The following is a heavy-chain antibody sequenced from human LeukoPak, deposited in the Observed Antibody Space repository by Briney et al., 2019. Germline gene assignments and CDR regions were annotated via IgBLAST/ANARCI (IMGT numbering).Heavy chain of an antibody. Sequence: KPSGTLSLTCAVSGGPIISGNWWSWVRPPPGKGLEWVGEIYHSGRTNYNPSLKSRVTISLDKSKNQFSLNLNSVTAADTALYYCASSDGLPPRSDSSYDVFDYWGQGTLVTVSS. D-gene: IGHD3-3*01. CDR2: IYHSGRT. CDR3: ASSDGLPPRSDSSYDVFDY. V-gene: IGHV4-4*02. CDR1: GGPIISGNW. J-gene: IGHJ4*02.